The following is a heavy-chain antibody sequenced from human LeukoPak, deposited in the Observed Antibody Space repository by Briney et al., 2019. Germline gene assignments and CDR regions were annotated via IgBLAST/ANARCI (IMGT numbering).Heavy chain of an antibody. D-gene: IGHD4-23*01. CDR2: IKQDGSEK. CDR1: GFTFSSYW. Sequence: GGSLRLSCAASGFTFSSYWMSWVRQAPGKGLEWVANIKQDGSEKYYVDSVKGRFTISRDNAKNTLYLQMNSLRAEDTAVYYCARDTTVVTRLYYGMDVWGQGTTVTVSS. J-gene: IGHJ6*02. CDR3: ARDTTVVTRLYYGMDV. V-gene: IGHV3-7*01.